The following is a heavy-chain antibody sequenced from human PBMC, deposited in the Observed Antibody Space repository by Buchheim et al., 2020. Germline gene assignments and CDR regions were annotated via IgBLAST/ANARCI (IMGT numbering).Heavy chain of an antibody. CDR1: GFTFSSYA. Sequence: EVQLLESGGGLVQPGGSLRLSCAASGFTFSSYAMSWVRQAPGKGLEWVSAISGSGGSTYYADSVKGRFTISRDNSKNTLYLQMNSLRAEDTAVYYCARGKEPSIYYYDSSGYYYYWGQGTL. CDR3: ARGKEPSIYYYDSSGYYYY. D-gene: IGHD3-22*01. V-gene: IGHV3-23*01. CDR2: ISGSGGST. J-gene: IGHJ4*02.